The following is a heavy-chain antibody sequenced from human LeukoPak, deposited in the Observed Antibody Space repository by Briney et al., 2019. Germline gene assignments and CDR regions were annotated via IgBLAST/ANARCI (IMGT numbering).Heavy chain of an antibody. CDR2: ISGSGGST. V-gene: IGHV3-23*01. J-gene: IGHJ4*02. D-gene: IGHD4-23*01. CDR3: AKAPRWKVQYYFDY. CDR1: GFTFSTYW. Sequence: PGGSLRLSCSASGFTFSTYWMSWVRQAPGKGLEWVSAISGSGGSTYYADSVKGRFTISRDNSKNTLYLQMNSLRAEDTAVYYCAKAPRWKVQYYFDYWGQGTLVTVSS.